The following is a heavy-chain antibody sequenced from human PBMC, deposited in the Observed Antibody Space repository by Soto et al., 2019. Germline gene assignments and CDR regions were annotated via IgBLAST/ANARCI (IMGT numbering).Heavy chain of an antibody. V-gene: IGHV3-33*01. CDR2: IWYDGSNK. J-gene: IGHJ6*02. CDR3: ARGDVRGYSYGDYYGMDV. Sequence: QVQLVESGGGVVQPGRSLRLSCAASGFTFSSYGMHWVRQAPGKGLEWVAVIWYDGSNKYYADSVKGRFTISRDNSNNTRYLQIKSLRAEDTAVYCCARGDVRGYSYGDYYGMDVRGQGTTVTVSS. CDR1: GFTFSSYG. D-gene: IGHD5-18*01.